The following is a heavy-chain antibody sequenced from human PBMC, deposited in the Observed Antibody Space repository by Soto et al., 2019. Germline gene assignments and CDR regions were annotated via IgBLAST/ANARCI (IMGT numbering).Heavy chain of an antibody. CDR1: GFTSSSYA. V-gene: IGHV3-30-3*01. CDR3: AREGGSTYYDFWSGFPYFDY. D-gene: IGHD3-3*01. J-gene: IGHJ4*02. CDR2: ISYDGSNK. Sequence: GGSLRLSCAASGFTSSSYAMHWVRQAPGKGLEWVAVISYDGSNKYYADSVKGRFTISRDNSKNTLYLQMNSLRAEDTAVYYCAREGGSTYYDFWSGFPYFDYWGQGTLVTVSS.